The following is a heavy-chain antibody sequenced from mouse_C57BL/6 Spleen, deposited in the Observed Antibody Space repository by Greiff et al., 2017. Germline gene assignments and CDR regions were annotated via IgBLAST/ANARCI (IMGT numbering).Heavy chain of an antibody. CDR2: IYPSDSET. V-gene: IGHV1-61*01. D-gene: IGHD2-4*01. CDR3: ASGRKNDYALYAMDY. CDR1: GYTFTSYW. Sequence: VQLQQPGAELVRPGSSVKLSCKASGYTFTSYWMDWVKQRPGQGLEWIGNIYPSDSETHYNQKFKDKATLTVDKSSSTAYMQLSSLTSEDSAVYYCASGRKNDYALYAMDYWGQGTSVTVSS. J-gene: IGHJ4*01.